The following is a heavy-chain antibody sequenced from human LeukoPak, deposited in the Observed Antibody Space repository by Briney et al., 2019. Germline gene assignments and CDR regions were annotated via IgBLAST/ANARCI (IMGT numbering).Heavy chain of an antibody. CDR3: ARDGYSGSYSSDY. Sequence: GGSLRLSCAASGFTFNTYSMIWVRQAPGKGLEWLSYISRGSNNIYYADSVKGRFTISRDNSKNTLYLQMNSQRAEDTAVYYCARDGYSGSYSSDYWGQGTLVTVSS. J-gene: IGHJ4*02. D-gene: IGHD1-26*01. CDR1: GFTFNTYS. V-gene: IGHV3-48*01. CDR2: ISRGSNNI.